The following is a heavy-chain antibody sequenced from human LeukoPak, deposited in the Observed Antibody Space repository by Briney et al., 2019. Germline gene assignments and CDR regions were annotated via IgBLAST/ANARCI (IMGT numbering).Heavy chain of an antibody. CDR3: ARDFYGDDGHHPFDY. J-gene: IGHJ4*02. CDR2: IYASGST. D-gene: IGHD2/OR15-2a*01. CDR1: RGSISNYY. Sequence: SETLSLTSSVSRGSISNYYWNWLRQPARKGLEWIGRIYASGSTNYNPSLKSRVTIPIDKSKNHFSLNLKSVTAADTAFYYCARDFYGDDGHHPFDYWGQGIQVTVSS. V-gene: IGHV4-4*07.